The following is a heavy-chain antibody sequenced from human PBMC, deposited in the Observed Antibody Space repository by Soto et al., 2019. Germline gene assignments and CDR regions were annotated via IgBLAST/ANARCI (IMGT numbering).Heavy chain of an antibody. V-gene: IGHV3-15*07. CDR3: TAAGNYYYSSGYSHAFDI. CDR2: IKSKTDGGTT. J-gene: IGHJ3*02. D-gene: IGHD3-22*01. CDR1: GFTFSNAW. Sequence: GGSLRLSCAASGFTFSNAWMNWVRQAPGKGQEWVGRIKSKTDGGTTDYAAPVKGRFTISRDDSKNTLYLQMNSLKTEDTAVYYCTAAGNYYYSSGYSHAFDIWGQGTMVTVSS.